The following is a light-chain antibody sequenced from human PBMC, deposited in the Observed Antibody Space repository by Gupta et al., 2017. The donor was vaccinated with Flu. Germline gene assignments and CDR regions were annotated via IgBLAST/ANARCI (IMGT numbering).Light chain of an antibody. CDR1: SSDVGRSDS. V-gene: IGLV2-14*01. J-gene: IGLJ1*01. CDR2: DVT. CDR3: SSYTSTGSFYV. Sequence: QSALTQPASVSGSPGQSITISCTGTSSDVGRSDSVSWYQQHPDEAPKLITYDVTNRPSGVSSRFSGSKSGNTASLTISGLQAEDESDYYCSSYTSTGSFYVFGTGTKVTV.